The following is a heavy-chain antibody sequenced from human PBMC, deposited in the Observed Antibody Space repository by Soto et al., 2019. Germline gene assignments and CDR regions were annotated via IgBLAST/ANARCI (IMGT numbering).Heavy chain of an antibody. V-gene: IGHV1-2*04. CDR2: INPNSGGT. Sequence: QVQLVQSGAEVKKPGASVKVSCKASGYTFTGYYMHWVRQAPGQGLEWMGWINPNSGGTNYAQKFQGWVTMTRDTSISTAYMELSRLRSDDTAVYYCAGEVVVPAAMKRGDAFDIWGQGTMVTVSS. CDR3: AGEVVVPAAMKRGDAFDI. CDR1: GYTFTGYY. D-gene: IGHD2-2*01. J-gene: IGHJ3*02.